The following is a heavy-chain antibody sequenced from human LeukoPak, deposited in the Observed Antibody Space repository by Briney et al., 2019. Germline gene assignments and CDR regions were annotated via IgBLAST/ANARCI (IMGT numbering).Heavy chain of an antibody. V-gene: IGHV3-23*01. CDR1: GFTFSTYA. Sequence: GESLRLSCAASGFTFSTYAMSWVRQAPGKGLEWVSSISGSGSSTSYADSVKGLFTISRDNSKNTLDLQMNSLRAEDTAIYYCAKGSLRLGELSSWTLDYWGQGTLVTVSS. CDR3: AKGSLRLGELSSWTLDY. J-gene: IGHJ4*02. CDR2: ISGSGSST. D-gene: IGHD3-16*02.